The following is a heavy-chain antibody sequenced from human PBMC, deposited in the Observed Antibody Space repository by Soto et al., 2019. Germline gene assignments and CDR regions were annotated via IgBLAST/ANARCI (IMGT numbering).Heavy chain of an antibody. CDR1: GGSINSYW. CDR3: ARDIGSYAYAEGY. CDR2: VYSSGTT. Sequence: SETLSLTCSVSGGSINSYWWSWIRPPAGKGLEWIGRVYSSGTTDYNPSLNSRATMSVETSKNQFSLKLTSVTAADTAVYYCARDIGSYAYAEGYWGQGMQVIVSS. J-gene: IGHJ4*02. D-gene: IGHD2-2*01. V-gene: IGHV4-4*07.